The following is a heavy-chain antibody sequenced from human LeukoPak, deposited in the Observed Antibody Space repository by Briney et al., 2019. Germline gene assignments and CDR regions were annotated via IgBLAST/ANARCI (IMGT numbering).Heavy chain of an antibody. CDR1: GGYISSTNW. J-gene: IGHJ4*02. CDR2: IYHSGST. Sequence: SETLSLTCAVSGGYISSTNWWSWVRQPPGKGLEWNGEIYHSGSTNYNPSLKSRVTISVDTSKNHFSLKLSSVTAADTAVYYCASGQYYDLWSGYYVDWGQGTLVTVSA. V-gene: IGHV4-4*02. CDR3: ASGQYYDLWSGYYVD. D-gene: IGHD3-3*01.